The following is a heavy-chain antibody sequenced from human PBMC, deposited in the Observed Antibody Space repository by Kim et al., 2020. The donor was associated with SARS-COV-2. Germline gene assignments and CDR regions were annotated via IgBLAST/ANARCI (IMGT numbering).Heavy chain of an antibody. Sequence: ASLKVSCKASGYTFTSYDINWVRQATGQGLEWMGWMNPNSGNTGYAQKFQGRVTMTRNTSISTADMELSSLRTEDTAVYYCARGLAGCRSDCELDYWGQGTLVTVSS. V-gene: IGHV1-8*01. D-gene: IGHD2-21*02. CDR1: GYTFTSYD. CDR3: ARGLAGCRSDCELDY. J-gene: IGHJ4*02. CDR2: MNPNSGNT.